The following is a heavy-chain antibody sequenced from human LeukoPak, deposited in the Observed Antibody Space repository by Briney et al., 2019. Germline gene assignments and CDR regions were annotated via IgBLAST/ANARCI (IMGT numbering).Heavy chain of an antibody. V-gene: IGHV1-8*03. CDR1: GYTFTSYD. CDR3: ARGGWGVVPAATEIDYYYYMDV. CDR2: MNPNSGNT. D-gene: IGHD2-2*01. J-gene: IGHJ6*03. Sequence: GASVKASCKASGYTFTSYDINWVRQATGQGLEWMGWMNPNSGNTGYAQKFQGRVTITRNTSISTAYMELSSLRSEDTAVYYCARGGWGVVPAATEIDYYYYMDVWGKGTTVTVSS.